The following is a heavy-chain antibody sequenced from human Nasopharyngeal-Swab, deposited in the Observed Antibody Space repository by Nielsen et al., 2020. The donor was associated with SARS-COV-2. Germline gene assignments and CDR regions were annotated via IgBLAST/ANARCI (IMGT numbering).Heavy chain of an antibody. CDR2: IYYSGST. CDR3: ARGGSSGYFRYYFDY. CDR1: GGSISSSSYY. V-gene: IGHV4-39*07. D-gene: IGHD3-22*01. J-gene: IGHJ4*02. Sequence: SETLSLTCTVSGGSISSSSYYWGWIRQPPGKGLEWIGSIYYSGSTYYNPSLKSRVTISVDTSKNQFSLKLSSVTAADTVVYYCARGGSSGYFRYYFDYWGQGTLVTVSS.